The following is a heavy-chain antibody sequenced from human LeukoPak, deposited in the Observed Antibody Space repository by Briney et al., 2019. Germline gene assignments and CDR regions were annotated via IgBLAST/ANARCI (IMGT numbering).Heavy chain of an antibody. V-gene: IGHV3-7*01. CDR3: ARWDSSGPHGFDY. CDR2: IKQDGSEK. J-gene: IGHJ4*02. D-gene: IGHD6-19*01. Sequence: GGSLTLSCAASGFTFSRYWMSWVRQAPGKGLEWVANIKQDGSEKYYVASVKGRFTISRDNAKNSLYLQMNSLRAEDTAVYYCARWDSSGPHGFDYWGQGTLVTVSS. CDR1: GFTFSRYW.